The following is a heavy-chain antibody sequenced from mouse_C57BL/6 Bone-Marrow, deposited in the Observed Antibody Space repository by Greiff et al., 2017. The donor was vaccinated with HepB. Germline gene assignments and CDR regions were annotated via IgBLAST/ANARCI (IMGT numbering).Heavy chain of an antibody. CDR3: ARHGGSNYFYAMDY. CDR1: GFTFSDYY. V-gene: IGHV5-12*01. CDR2: ISNGGGST. J-gene: IGHJ4*01. Sequence: EVQGVESGGGLVQPGGSLKLSCAASGFTFSDYYMYWVRQTLEKRLEWVAYISNGGGSTYYPDTVKGRFTISRDNAKNTLYLQMSRLKSEDTAMYYCARHGGSNYFYAMDYWGQGTSVTVSS. D-gene: IGHD2-5*01.